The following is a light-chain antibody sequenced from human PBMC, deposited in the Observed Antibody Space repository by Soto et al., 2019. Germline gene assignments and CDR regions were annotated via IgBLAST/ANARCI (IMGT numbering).Light chain of an antibody. Sequence: QSALTQPASVSVSPGQSITISCTGTSSDVGSVNLVSWYQQHPGKAPKLMIYEGSKRPSGVSNRFSGSKSGNTASLTISGLQAEDEADYYCCSYAGSSTYVFGTGTKLTVL. J-gene: IGLJ1*01. CDR1: SSDVGSVNL. V-gene: IGLV2-23*01. CDR3: CSYAGSSTYV. CDR2: EGS.